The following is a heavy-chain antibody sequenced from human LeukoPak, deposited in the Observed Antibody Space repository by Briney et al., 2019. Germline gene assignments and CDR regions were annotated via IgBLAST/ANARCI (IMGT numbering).Heavy chain of an antibody. CDR2: ISSSGSTK. CDR3: ARVPASYYYGSGSSKVSRYYYMDV. D-gene: IGHD3-10*01. CDR1: GFTFSDFY. J-gene: IGHJ6*03. V-gene: IGHV3-11*04. Sequence: GGSLRLSCAASGFTFSDFYMTWIRRAPGKGLEWVSYISSSGSTKYYADSVKGRFTISRDNAKNSLYLQMNSVRVEDTALYYCARVPASYYYGSGSSKVSRYYYMDVWGKGTTVTVSS.